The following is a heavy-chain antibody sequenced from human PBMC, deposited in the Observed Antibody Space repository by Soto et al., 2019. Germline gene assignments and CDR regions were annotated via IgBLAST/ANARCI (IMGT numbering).Heavy chain of an antibody. J-gene: IGHJ6*03. Sequence: EVQVVDSGGGLVQPGGSLRLSCAASGFTFSSHWMHWVRQAPGKGLVWVSRIRGDGSSASYADSVKGRFTISRDNAKNMLYLQMNSLRVEDTAVYYCARVALYSGYVDYYMDVWGKGTTLTVSS. D-gene: IGHD5-12*01. CDR2: IRGDGSSA. CDR1: GFTFSSHW. CDR3: ARVALYSGYVDYYMDV. V-gene: IGHV3-74*01.